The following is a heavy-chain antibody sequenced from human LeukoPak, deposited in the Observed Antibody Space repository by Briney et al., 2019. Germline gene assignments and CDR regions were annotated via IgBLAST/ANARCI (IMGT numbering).Heavy chain of an antibody. V-gene: IGHV3-23*01. CDR2: MSDSGTNT. J-gene: IGHJ6*03. CDR1: GFTFSTYG. D-gene: IGHD3-9*01. CDR3: AKDLGEGILTGYYTYYYYMDV. Sequence: GTLRLSCGASGFTFSTYGMTWVRQAPGKGLEWVSGMSDSGTNTYYADSVKGRFTISRDNSKNTLYLQMNSLRAEDTAVYYCAKDLGEGILTGYYTYYYYMDVWGKGTTVTISS.